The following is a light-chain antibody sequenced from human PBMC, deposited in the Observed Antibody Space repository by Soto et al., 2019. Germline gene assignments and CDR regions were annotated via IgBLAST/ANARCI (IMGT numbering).Light chain of an antibody. CDR1: QSVSTNF. CDR2: GAS. CDR3: QQYRSSPPYT. Sequence: EIVLTQSPGTLSLSPGERATLSCRASQSVSTNFLAWYQQKPGQAPRLLIYGASSRATGIPDRFSGSGSGSDFALTISRLEPEDYALYYCQQYRSSPPYTFGQGTKLDIK. J-gene: IGKJ2*01. V-gene: IGKV3-20*01.